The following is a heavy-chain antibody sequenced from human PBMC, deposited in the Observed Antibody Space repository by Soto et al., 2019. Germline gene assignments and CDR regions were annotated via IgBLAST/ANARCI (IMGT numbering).Heavy chain of an antibody. J-gene: IGHJ4*01. CDR2: IGTDGNT. V-gene: IGHV3-23*01. Sequence: GGSLRLSCAASGFTFNSYAMNWVRQAPGKGLAWVSAIGTDGNTYYANSVKGRFTISRDNSRTTLYLQMNSLRVEDTALYYCVRKYPGTRPFDYWGQGTLVTLSS. CDR1: GFTFNSYA. D-gene: IGHD2-2*01. CDR3: VRKYPGTRPFDY.